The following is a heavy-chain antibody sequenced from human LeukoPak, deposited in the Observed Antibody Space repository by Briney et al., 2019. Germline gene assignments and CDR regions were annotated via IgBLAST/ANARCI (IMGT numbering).Heavy chain of an antibody. CDR3: ARDKGGGVDTALAY. J-gene: IGHJ4*02. CDR2: TYYRSKWYN. D-gene: IGHD5-18*01. Sequence: SQSLSLTCAISGDSVSSNSATWNWIRQAPSRGLEWLGRTYYRSKWYNNYAVSVKSRIPLLPDTPNNQFSLQLNSVTPEDTAVYYCARDKGGGVDTALAYWGQGTLVTVSS. CDR1: GDSVSSNSAT. V-gene: IGHV6-1*01.